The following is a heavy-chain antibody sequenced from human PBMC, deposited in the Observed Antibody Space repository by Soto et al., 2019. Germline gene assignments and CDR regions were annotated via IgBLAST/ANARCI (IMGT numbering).Heavy chain of an antibody. V-gene: IGHV5-10-1*01. J-gene: IGHJ3*02. Sequence: GESLKISCKGSGYSFTSYWIIWVRHMPGKGRECMGSIDPSDSYTNYSPSFQGHVTISADKSINTAYLQWSSLKASDTAMYYCARRGTVAGTFDIWAQGTMVTVSS. CDR3: ARRGTVAGTFDI. D-gene: IGHD6-19*01. CDR2: IDPSDSYT. CDR1: GYSFTSYW.